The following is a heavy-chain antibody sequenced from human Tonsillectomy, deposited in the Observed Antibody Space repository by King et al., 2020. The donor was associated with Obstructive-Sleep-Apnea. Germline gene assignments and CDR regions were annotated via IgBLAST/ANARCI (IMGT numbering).Heavy chain of an antibody. CDR3: ARGSWVYCSGGSCYGIDY. Sequence: QLVQSGGGVVQPGRSLRLSCAASGFTFSSYAMHWVRQAPGKGLEWVAVISYDGSNKYYADSVKGRFTISRDNSKNTLYLQMNSLRAEDTAVYYCARGSWVYCSGGSCYGIDYWGQGTLVTVSS. CDR1: GFTFSSYA. V-gene: IGHV3-30*04. D-gene: IGHD2-15*01. J-gene: IGHJ4*02. CDR2: ISYDGSNK.